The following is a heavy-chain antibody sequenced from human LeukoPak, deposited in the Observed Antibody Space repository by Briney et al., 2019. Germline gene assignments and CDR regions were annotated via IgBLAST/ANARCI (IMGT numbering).Heavy chain of an antibody. V-gene: IGHV3-30*18. CDR3: EKEFRHKFEY. Sequence: GRSLRLSCAASGFTFSSYGMHWVRQAPGKGLEWVAIISYDGRNKYYADSVEGRFTIYRDNPKNTLYLRMNSPRPEDTAVYYCEKEFRHKFEYWGQGTLVTVSS. CDR1: GFTFSSYG. CDR2: ISYDGRNK. J-gene: IGHJ4*02.